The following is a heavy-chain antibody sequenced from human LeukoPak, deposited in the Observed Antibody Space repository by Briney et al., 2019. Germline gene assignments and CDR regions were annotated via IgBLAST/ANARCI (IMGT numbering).Heavy chain of an antibody. J-gene: IGHJ3*02. CDR3: ASGGGGLAAFDI. D-gene: IGHD2-15*01. CDR1: GFSFSASY. CDR2: IRSKANGFAT. Sequence: GGSLNLSCGASGFSFSASYMHWVRQAPGKGLEWVGCIRSKANGFATHFAASVDGRFTVSRDDSKNTIYLHMNSLNPEDTGVYYCASGGGGLAAFDIWGQGTMVLVSS. V-gene: IGHV3-73*01.